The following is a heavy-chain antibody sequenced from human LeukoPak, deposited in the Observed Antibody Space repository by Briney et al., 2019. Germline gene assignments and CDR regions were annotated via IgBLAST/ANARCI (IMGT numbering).Heavy chain of an antibody. J-gene: IGHJ5*02. V-gene: IGHV4-39*01. D-gene: IGHD7-27*01. CDR1: GGSISSSSYY. CDR3: ARRPQGYWGP. Sequence: RASETLSLTCSVSGGSISSSSYYWGWIRQPPEKGLEWIGSIYYTGGTYYSPSLKSRVTISVDTSKNQFSLKLSSVTAADTAVYYCARRPQGYWGPWGQGTLVTVSS. CDR2: IYYTGGT.